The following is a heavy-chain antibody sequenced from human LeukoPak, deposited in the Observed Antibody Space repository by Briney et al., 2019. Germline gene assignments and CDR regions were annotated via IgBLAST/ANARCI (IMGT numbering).Heavy chain of an antibody. D-gene: IGHD6-19*01. CDR1: GFTFSSYA. J-gene: IGHJ4*02. Sequence: GGSLRLSCAASGFTFSSYAMRWVRQAPGKGLAWVAVISYDGSNKYYADSVKGRFTISRDDAKNSLYLQMNSLRAEDTALYYCAKDFDSSGWYRRSVLDYWGQGTLVTVSS. V-gene: IGHV3-30*01. CDR2: ISYDGSNK. CDR3: AKDFDSSGWYRRSVLDY.